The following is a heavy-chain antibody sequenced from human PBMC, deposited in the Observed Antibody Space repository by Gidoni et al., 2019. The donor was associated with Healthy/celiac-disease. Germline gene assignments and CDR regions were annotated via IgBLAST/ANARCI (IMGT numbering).Heavy chain of an antibody. D-gene: IGHD6-6*01. Sequence: QVHLAQSGAEVKKPGSSVQVSFKASGGSFSSYTISWVRQAPGQGLEWMGRSIPILGIANNEQKYKGRVTITADKSTSTAYMELSSLRSEETAVYYCAREERGWQLVVGVGWFDPWGQGTLVTVSS. CDR1: GGSFSSYT. V-gene: IGHV1-69*08. CDR2: SIPILGIA. J-gene: IGHJ5*02. CDR3: AREERGWQLVVGVGWFDP.